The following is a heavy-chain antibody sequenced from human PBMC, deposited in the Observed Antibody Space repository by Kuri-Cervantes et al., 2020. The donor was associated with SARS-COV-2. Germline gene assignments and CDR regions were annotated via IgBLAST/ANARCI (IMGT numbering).Heavy chain of an antibody. V-gene: IGHV4-30-4*08. J-gene: IGHJ6*03. CDR3: ARATYSSSFYYYYMDV. CDR1: GGSISSGSYY. D-gene: IGHD6-6*01. CDR2: IYCSGST. Sequence: LRLSCTVSGGSISSGSYYWSWIRQPAGKGLEWIGYIYCSGSTYYNPSLKSRVTISVDTSKNQFSLKLSSVTAADTAVYYCARATYSSSFYYYYMDVWGKGTTVTVSS.